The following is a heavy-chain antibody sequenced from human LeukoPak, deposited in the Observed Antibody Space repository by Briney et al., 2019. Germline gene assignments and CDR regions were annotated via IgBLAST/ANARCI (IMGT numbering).Heavy chain of an antibody. Sequence: GGSLRLSCAASGFVFRSYAMSWVRQAPGKGLEWVSGISSSGGSTYHADSVRGRFTISRDNSKNTQYLQMNSLRVEDTAVYYCARDSHCSSTSCYSGSVYWFDPWGQGTLVTVSS. V-gene: IGHV3-23*01. J-gene: IGHJ5*02. CDR1: GFVFRSYA. CDR3: ARDSHCSSTSCYSGSVYWFDP. D-gene: IGHD2-2*01. CDR2: ISSSGGST.